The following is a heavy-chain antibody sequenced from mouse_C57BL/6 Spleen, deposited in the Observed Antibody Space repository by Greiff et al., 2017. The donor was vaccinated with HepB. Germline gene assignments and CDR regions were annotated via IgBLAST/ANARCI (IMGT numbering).Heavy chain of an antibody. V-gene: IGHV1-22*01. CDR3: ARSDGYPYYYAMDY. Sequence: VQLQQSGPELVKPGASAKMSCKASGYTFTDYNMHWVKQSHGKSLEWIGYINPNNGGTSYNQKFKGKATLTVNKSSSTAYMELRSLTSEDSAVYYCARSDGYPYYYAMDYWGQGTSVTVSS. J-gene: IGHJ4*01. D-gene: IGHD2-3*01. CDR2: INPNNGGT. CDR1: GYTFTDYN.